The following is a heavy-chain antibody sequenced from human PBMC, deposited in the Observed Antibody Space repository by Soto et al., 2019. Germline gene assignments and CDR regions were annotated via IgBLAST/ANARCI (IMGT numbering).Heavy chain of an antibody. CDR3: AKDVYYDFWSGNNWFDP. D-gene: IGHD3-3*01. J-gene: IGHJ5*02. CDR2: ISGSGGST. CDR1: GFTFSSYA. Sequence: EVQLLESGGGLVQPGGSLRLSCAASGFTFSSYAMSWVRQAPGKGLEWVSAISGSGGSTYYADSVKGRFTISRDNSKNKLYLQMNSLRAEDTAVYYCAKDVYYDFWSGNNWFDPWGQGTLVTVSS. V-gene: IGHV3-23*01.